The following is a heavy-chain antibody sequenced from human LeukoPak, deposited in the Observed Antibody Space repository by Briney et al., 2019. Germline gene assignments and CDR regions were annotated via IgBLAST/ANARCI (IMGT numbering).Heavy chain of an antibody. V-gene: IGHV3-23*01. Sequence: GGSLRLSCAASGFTFSSYAMSWVRQAPGKGLEWVSAISGSGGSTYYADSVKGRFTISRDNPKNTLYLQMNSLRAEDTAVYYCAKLGEVAVAGTGGYWGQGTLVTVSS. J-gene: IGHJ4*02. CDR1: GFTFSSYA. CDR2: ISGSGGST. D-gene: IGHD6-19*01. CDR3: AKLGEVAVAGTGGY.